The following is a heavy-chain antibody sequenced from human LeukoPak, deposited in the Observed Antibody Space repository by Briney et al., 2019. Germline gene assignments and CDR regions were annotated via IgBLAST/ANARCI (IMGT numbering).Heavy chain of an antibody. CDR2: IYTSGST. CDR3: ARSDLSSSWNGVDY. Sequence: SETLSLTCTVSGGSISSYYWSWIRQPPGKGLEWIGRIYTSGSTNYNPSLKSRVTISLDTSKNQFSLKLSSVTAADTAVYYCARSDLSSSWNGVDYWGQGTLVTVSS. J-gene: IGHJ4*02. V-gene: IGHV4-4*08. CDR1: GGSISSYY. D-gene: IGHD6-13*01.